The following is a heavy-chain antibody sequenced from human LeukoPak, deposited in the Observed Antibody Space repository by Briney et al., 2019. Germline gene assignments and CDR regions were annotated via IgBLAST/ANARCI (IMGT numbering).Heavy chain of an antibody. Sequence: GGSLRLSCAASGFRLSDYWMSWVSQAPGEGLEWVTNINHDGSEKYYVDSARGRFTISRDNAKHSLYLEVNSLRAEDTAVYYCARCSNAVCTLGMDVWGQGTTVTVSS. CDR2: INHDGSEK. J-gene: IGHJ6*02. CDR1: GFRLSDYW. D-gene: IGHD2-8*01. V-gene: IGHV3-7*03. CDR3: ARCSNAVCTLGMDV.